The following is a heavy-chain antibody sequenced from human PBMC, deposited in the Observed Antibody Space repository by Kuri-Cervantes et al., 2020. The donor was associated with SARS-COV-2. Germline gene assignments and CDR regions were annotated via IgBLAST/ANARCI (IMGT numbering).Heavy chain of an antibody. Sequence: GSLRLSCAVYGGSFSGYYWSWIRQPPGKGLEWIGEINHSGSTNYNPSLKSRVTISVDTSKNQFSLKLSSVTAADTAVYYCARPSITIFGVVVDVWGQGTTVTVSS. J-gene: IGHJ6*02. CDR3: ARPSITIFGVVVDV. D-gene: IGHD3-3*01. V-gene: IGHV4-34*01. CDR2: INHSGST. CDR1: GGSFSGYY.